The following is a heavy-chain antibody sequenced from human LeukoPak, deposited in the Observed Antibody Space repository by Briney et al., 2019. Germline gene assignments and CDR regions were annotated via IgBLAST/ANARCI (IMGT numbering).Heavy chain of an antibody. J-gene: IGHJ5*02. D-gene: IGHD2-2*01. CDR1: GFSFSNYW. Sequence: GGSLRLSCAASGFSFSNYWMSWVRQAPGKGLDWVANIKQDESKTYYIDSVKGRFTISRDNARNSLYLQINSLTAEDTAVYYCAREASLYCSGNDCYWAFDRWGQGTLVTVSS. CDR3: AREASLYCSGNDCYWAFDR. V-gene: IGHV3-7*01. CDR2: IKQDESKT.